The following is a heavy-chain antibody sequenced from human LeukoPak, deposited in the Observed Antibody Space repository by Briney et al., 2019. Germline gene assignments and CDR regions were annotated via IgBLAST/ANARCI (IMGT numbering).Heavy chain of an antibody. Sequence: GGSLRLSCAASGFSFSDYSMNWVRQAPGKGLEWLSYISPSGSTIYYADSVRGRFTISRDNPKNSLYLQMSSLRDGDTAVYYCAKALKDLYGATSSDYWGQGTLVTVSS. V-gene: IGHV3-48*02. J-gene: IGHJ4*02. CDR3: AKALKDLYGATSSDY. D-gene: IGHD4/OR15-4a*01. CDR2: ISPSGSTI. CDR1: GFSFSDYS.